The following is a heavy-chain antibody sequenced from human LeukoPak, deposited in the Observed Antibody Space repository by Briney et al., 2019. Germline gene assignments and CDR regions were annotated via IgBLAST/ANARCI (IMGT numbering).Heavy chain of an antibody. D-gene: IGHD1-26*01. CDR1: GGTFGSYA. CDR2: IIPIFGTA. CDR3: AKHGGIIVGTHFDY. Sequence: ASVKVSCKASGGTFGSYAISWVRQAPGQGLEWMGGIIPIFGTANYAQKFQGRVTITTDESTSTAYMELSSLRSEDTAVYYCAKHGGIIVGTHFDYWGQGTLATVSS. J-gene: IGHJ4*02. V-gene: IGHV1-69*05.